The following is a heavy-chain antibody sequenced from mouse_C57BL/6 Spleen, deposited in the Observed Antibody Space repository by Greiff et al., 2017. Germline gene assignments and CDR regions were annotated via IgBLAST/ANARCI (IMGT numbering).Heavy chain of an antibody. V-gene: IGHV1-7*01. CDR1: GYTFTSYW. Sequence: QVQLQQSGAELAKPGASVKLSCKASGYTFTSYWMHWVKQRPGQGLEWIGYINPSSGYTKYNQKFKDKATLTADKSSRTAYMQLSSLTYEDSAVYYCAREGSNDAMDYWGQGTSVTVSS. CDR2: INPSSGYT. D-gene: IGHD2-5*01. J-gene: IGHJ4*01. CDR3: AREGSNDAMDY.